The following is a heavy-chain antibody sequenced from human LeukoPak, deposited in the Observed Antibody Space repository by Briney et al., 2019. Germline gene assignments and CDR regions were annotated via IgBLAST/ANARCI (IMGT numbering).Heavy chain of an antibody. CDR3: ARGGYSYGYGY. CDR1: GFTFSSYV. D-gene: IGHD5-18*01. Sequence: GSLRLSCAASGFTFSSYVMSWVRQAPGKGLEWIGEINHSGSTNYNPSLKSRVIISVDTSKNQFSLKLSSVTAADTAVYYCARGGYSYGYGYWGQGTLVTVSS. V-gene: IGHV4-34*01. CDR2: INHSGST. J-gene: IGHJ4*02.